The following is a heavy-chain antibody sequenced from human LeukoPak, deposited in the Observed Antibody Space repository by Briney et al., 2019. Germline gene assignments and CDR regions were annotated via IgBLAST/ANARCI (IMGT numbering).Heavy chain of an antibody. D-gene: IGHD3-10*01. V-gene: IGHV3-48*04. CDR3: ARSGSGTYYNRYFDY. CDR1: GFTFSSYS. J-gene: IGHJ4*02. CDR2: ISPSSGTK. Sequence: GGSLRLSCAASGFTFSSYSMNWVRQAPGKGLEWVSYISPSSGTKYYADSVKGRFTISRDNAKNSLYLQMNSLRAEDTAVYYCARSGSGTYYNRYFDYWGQETLVTVSS.